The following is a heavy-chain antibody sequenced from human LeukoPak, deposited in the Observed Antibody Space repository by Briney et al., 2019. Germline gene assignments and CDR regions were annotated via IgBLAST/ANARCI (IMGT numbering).Heavy chain of an antibody. D-gene: IGHD6-19*01. CDR2: INHSGST. J-gene: IGHJ4*02. CDR1: GGSFSGYY. V-gene: IGHV4-34*01. CDR3: ARGAQWLGSSEGFDY. Sequence: SETLSLTCAVYGGSFSGYYWSWIRQPPGKGLEWIGEINHSGSTNYNPSLKSRVTIAVDTSKNQFSLKLSSLTAADTAVYYCARGAQWLGSSEGFDYWGQGTLVTVSS.